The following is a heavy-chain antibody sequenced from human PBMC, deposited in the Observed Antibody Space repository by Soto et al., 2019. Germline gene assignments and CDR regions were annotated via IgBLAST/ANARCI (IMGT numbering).Heavy chain of an antibody. CDR3: AVDGVPTSSFRYYRFRF. J-gene: IGHJ4*02. CDR2: ISHDGRNT. D-gene: IGHD3-9*01. V-gene: IGHV3-30*04. CDR1: ELPFTDYS. Sequence: GGSLRLSCAASELPFTDYSMHWVRQTADKGLEWVAFISHDGRNTFYSDSVKGRFTISRDDSRSMLFLQMSGVTVEDTAIYYCAVDGVPTSSFRYYRFRFWGRGTLVTVSS.